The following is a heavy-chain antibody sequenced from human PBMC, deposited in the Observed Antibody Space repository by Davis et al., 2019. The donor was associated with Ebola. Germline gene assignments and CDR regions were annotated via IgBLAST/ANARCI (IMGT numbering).Heavy chain of an antibody. CDR3: AKGKDTAMVYVPHDY. V-gene: IGHV3-30*18. D-gene: IGHD5-18*01. CDR1: GFTFRSYG. Sequence: GGSLRLSCAASGFTFRSYGMHWVRQAPGKGLEWVAVISYDGSNKYYADSVKGRFTISRDNSKNTLYLQMNSLRAEDTAVYYCAKGKDTAMVYVPHDYWGQGTLVTVSS. J-gene: IGHJ4*02. CDR2: ISYDGSNK.